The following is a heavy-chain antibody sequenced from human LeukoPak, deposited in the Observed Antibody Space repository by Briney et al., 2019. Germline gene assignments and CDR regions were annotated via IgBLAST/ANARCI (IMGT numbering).Heavy chain of an antibody. Sequence: PGGSLRLSCAASGFTFSSYAMSWVRQAPGKGLEWVSAISGSASSTYYADCVRGRFTISRDNSKNTLYLQMNSLRADDTAVYYCAKESSYYGSGSYYKAFDYSGQGTLVTVSS. CDR1: GFTFSSYA. V-gene: IGHV3-23*01. D-gene: IGHD3-10*01. CDR2: ISGSASST. J-gene: IGHJ4*02. CDR3: AKESSYYGSGSYYKAFDY.